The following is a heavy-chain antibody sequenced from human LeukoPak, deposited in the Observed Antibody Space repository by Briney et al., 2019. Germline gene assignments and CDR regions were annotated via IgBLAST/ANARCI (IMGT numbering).Heavy chain of an antibody. CDR1: GFTFSSYA. D-gene: IGHD6-13*01. CDR2: ISYDGSNK. Sequence: GGSLRLSCAASGFTFSSYAMHWVRQAPGKGLEWVAVISYDGSNKYYADSVKGRFTISRDNSKNTLYLQMNSLRAEDTALYHCARGSSAAAGKGNWFDPWGQGTLVTVSS. CDR3: ARGSSAAAGKGNWFDP. V-gene: IGHV3-30-3*01. J-gene: IGHJ5*02.